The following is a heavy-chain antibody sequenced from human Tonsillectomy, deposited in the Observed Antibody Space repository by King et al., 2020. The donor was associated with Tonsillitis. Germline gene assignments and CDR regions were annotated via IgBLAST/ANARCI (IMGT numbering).Heavy chain of an antibody. J-gene: IGHJ4*02. D-gene: IGHD5-12*01. Sequence: QLKESGPGLVKPSEPLSLTCAVSGYSINSGYYWGWVRHPPGKGLEWIGSIYHSGSTYYNPSLKSRVTISVDTSKTHFSLKRSSVTAADTAVNYCAQSGLYSGYDLGKYYFDYWGQGTLVTVSS. CDR3: AQSGLYSGYDLGKYYFDY. CDR2: IYHSGST. V-gene: IGHV4-38-2*01. CDR1: GYSINSGYY.